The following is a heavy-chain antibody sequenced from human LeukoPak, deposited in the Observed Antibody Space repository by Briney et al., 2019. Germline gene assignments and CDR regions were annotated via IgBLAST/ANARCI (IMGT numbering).Heavy chain of an antibody. CDR1: GFTFGNAW. D-gene: IGHD2-21*02. J-gene: IGHJ4*02. Sequence: PGGSLRLSCTTSGFTFGNAWMSWVRQAPGKGLEWVGRISTKADGGTTDYAAPVKGRFTISRDDSKNTLYLQMNSPKTEDTAVYYCIKSSGDWHWGQGTLVTVSS. CDR2: ISTKADGGTT. V-gene: IGHV3-15*01. CDR3: IKSSGDWH.